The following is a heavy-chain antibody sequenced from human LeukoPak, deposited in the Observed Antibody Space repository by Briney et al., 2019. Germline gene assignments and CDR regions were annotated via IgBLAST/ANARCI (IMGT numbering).Heavy chain of an antibody. D-gene: IGHD3-22*01. CDR3: ARLIDDSSGYYYFAYYYYYYMDV. V-gene: IGHV4-4*09. CDR1: GGSISSYY. J-gene: IGHJ6*03. CDR2: IYTSGST. Sequence: SETLSLTRTVPGGSISSYYWSWIRQPPGKGLEWIGYIYTSGSTNYNPSLKSRVTISVDTSKNQFSLKLSSVTAADTAVYYCARLIDDSSGYYYFAYYYYYYMDVWGKGTTVTVSS.